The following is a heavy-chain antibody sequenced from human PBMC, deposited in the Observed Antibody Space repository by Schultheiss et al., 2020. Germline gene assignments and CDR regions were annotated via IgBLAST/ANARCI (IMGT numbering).Heavy chain of an antibody. CDR3: ARDMHYDSSPHGMDV. V-gene: IGHV3-21*01. D-gene: IGHD3-22*01. Sequence: GGSLRLSCAASGFTFSSYSMNWVRQAPGKGLEWVSSISSSSSYIYYADLVKGRFTISRDNAKNSLYLQMNSLRAEDTAVYYCARDMHYDSSPHGMDVWGQGTTGTVSS. CDR2: ISSSSSYI. CDR1: GFTFSSYS. J-gene: IGHJ6*02.